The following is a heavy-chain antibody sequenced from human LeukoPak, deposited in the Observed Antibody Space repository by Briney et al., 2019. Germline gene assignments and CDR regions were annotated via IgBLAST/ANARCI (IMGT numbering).Heavy chain of an antibody. V-gene: IGHV4-38-2*01. J-gene: IGHJ3*02. CDR2: IYHSGST. CDR3: ARSHMIVVVPGAFDI. CDR1: GYSISSGYY. D-gene: IGHD3-22*01. Sequence: SETLSLTCAVSGYSISSGYYWGWIRQPPGKGLEWIGSIYHSGSTYYNPSLKSRVTISVDTSKNQFSLKLSSVTAADTAVYYCARSHMIVVVPGAFDIWGQGTMVTVSS.